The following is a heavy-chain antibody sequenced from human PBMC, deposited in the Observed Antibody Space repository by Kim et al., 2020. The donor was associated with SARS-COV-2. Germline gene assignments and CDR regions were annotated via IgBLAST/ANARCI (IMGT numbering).Heavy chain of an antibody. V-gene: IGHV4-59*13. J-gene: IGHJ4*02. D-gene: IGHD4-4*01. CDR3: ARTTRDPVTGLFDY. Sequence: SETLSLTCTVSGGSISSYYWSWIRQPPGKRLEWIACISYSGSTKYNPSLRSRVTISVDTSKNQFSLNLSSVTTADTAVYYCARTTRDPVTGLFDYWGQGTLVTVSS. CDR2: ISYSGST. CDR1: GGSISSYY.